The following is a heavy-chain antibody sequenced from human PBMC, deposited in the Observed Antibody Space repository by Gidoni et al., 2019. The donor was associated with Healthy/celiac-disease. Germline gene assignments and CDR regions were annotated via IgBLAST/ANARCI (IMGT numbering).Heavy chain of an antibody. CDR1: GFTFSRYG. V-gene: IGHV3-30*18. CDR3: AKDRGLIFGVVQEYYFDY. D-gene: IGHD3-3*01. J-gene: IGHJ4*02. CDR2: ISYDGSNK. Sequence: QVQLVESGGGVVQPGRSLRLSCAASGFTFSRYGMHWVRQAPGKGLEWVAVISYDGSNKYYADAVKGRFTSSRDNSKNTLYLQMNSLRAEDTAVYYCAKDRGLIFGVVQEYYFDYWGQGTLVTVSS.